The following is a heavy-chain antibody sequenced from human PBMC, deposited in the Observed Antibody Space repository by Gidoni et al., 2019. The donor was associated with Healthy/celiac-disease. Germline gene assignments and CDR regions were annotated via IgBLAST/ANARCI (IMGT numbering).Heavy chain of an antibody. J-gene: IGHJ4*02. CDR1: GFNVCTNY. CDR3: AREGETNYDSSGYANY. V-gene: IGHV3-53*01. CDR2: IYSGGST. D-gene: IGHD3-22*01. Sequence: EVPLVESGGCLIQPWGSLRLSCAASGFNVCTNYMSWVRQAPGKGLEWVSGIYSGGSTYYADSVKGRFTISRDNAKNTLYLQMNSLRAEDTAVYYCAREGETNYDSSGYANYWGQGTLVTVSS.